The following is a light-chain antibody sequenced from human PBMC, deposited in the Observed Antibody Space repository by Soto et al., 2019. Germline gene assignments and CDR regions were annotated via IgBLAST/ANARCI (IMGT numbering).Light chain of an antibody. Sequence: QAVVTQEPSLTVSPGGTVTLTCASAPGAVTSASYTNWLQQKPGQAPRALIYSTSEKHSWTPARFSGSLLGGKAALTLSAAQPEDEADYYCLLYYGGAQVLFGGGTKLTVL. V-gene: IGLV7-43*01. CDR2: STS. J-gene: IGLJ2*01. CDR3: LLYYGGAQVL. CDR1: PGAVTSASY.